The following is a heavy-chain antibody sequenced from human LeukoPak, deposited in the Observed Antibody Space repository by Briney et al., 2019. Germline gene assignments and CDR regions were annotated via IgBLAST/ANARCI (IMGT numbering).Heavy chain of an antibody. V-gene: IGHV3-11*01. CDR1: GFTFSDYY. Sequence: GGSLRLSCAASGFTFSDYYMSWIRQAPGKGLEWVSYISSSGSTIYYADSVKGRFTISRDNAKNSLYLQMNSLRAEDTAVYYCARDKYCGGDCYSPNFDYWRQGTLVSVSS. CDR3: ARDKYCGGDCYSPNFDY. J-gene: IGHJ4*02. CDR2: ISSSGSTI. D-gene: IGHD2-21*02.